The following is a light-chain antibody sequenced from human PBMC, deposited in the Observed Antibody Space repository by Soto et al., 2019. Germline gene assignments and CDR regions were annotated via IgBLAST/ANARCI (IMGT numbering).Light chain of an antibody. CDR3: QQYYSYPPYS. V-gene: IGKV1-5*01. CDR2: GAS. Sequence: DIQVTQSPSTLSASVGDRVTITCRASESVRKWVAWYQQKPGKAPKLLIYGASSLKSGVPSRFSGSGSGTEFTLTISSLQPDDFATYYCQQYYSYPPYSFGQGTKLEIK. J-gene: IGKJ2*03. CDR1: ESVRKW.